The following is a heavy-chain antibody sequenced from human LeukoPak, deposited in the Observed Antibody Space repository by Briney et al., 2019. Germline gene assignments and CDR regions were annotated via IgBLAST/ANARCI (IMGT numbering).Heavy chain of an antibody. Sequence: GGSLRLSCAASGFTFSSYSMNWVRQAPGKGLEWGSYISGSSSTIYYADSVKGRFTISRDNGRNTLYLQMNSLRAEDTAVYYCARGSTYYDSSGQVPFDYWGQGTLVTVSS. V-gene: IGHV3-48*01. D-gene: IGHD3-22*01. J-gene: IGHJ4*02. CDR2: ISGSSSTI. CDR1: GFTFSSYS. CDR3: ARGSTYYDSSGQVPFDY.